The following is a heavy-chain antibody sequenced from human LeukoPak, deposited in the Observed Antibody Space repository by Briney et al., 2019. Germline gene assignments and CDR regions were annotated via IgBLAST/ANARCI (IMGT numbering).Heavy chain of an antibody. V-gene: IGHV3-9*01. Sequence: GGSLRLSCAASGFTFDDYAMHWVRQAPGKGLEWVSGISWNSGSIGYADSVKGRLTISRDNAKNPLYLQMNSLRAEDTAVYYGARVRNYGGYWGQGTLVTVSS. CDR3: ARVRNYGGY. J-gene: IGHJ4*02. CDR2: ISWNSGSI. CDR1: GFTFDDYA. D-gene: IGHD1-7*01.